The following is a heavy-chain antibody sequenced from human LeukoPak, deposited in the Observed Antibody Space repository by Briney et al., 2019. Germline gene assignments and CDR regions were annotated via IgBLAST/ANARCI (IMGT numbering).Heavy chain of an antibody. J-gene: IGHJ5*02. D-gene: IGHD1-26*01. CDR2: IFKDANT. V-gene: IGHV3-66*01. Sequence: PGGSLRLSCAASGFTFSSYAMSWVRQAPGKGLEWVAIIFKDANTDYADSVKGRFTISRDNPKSTLYLQLNSLRAEDTAVYYCAREYSLQVGWFDPWGQGTLVTVSS. CDR1: GFTFSSYA. CDR3: AREYSLQVGWFDP.